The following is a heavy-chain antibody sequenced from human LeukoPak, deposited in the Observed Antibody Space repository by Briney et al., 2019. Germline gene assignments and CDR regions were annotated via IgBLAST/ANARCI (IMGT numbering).Heavy chain of an antibody. CDR1: GFTFSRYW. J-gene: IGHJ4*02. D-gene: IGHD3-22*01. Sequence: GGSLRLSCEVSGFTFSRYWMSWVRQATGRAREWVANIKEDGSEKYHVDSVKGRFTISRDNAKNSLYLQMNTLRAEDTAVYYCATYYYDSSAWKDWGQGTLVTVSS. CDR2: IKEDGSEK. CDR3: ATYYYDSSAWKD. V-gene: IGHV3-7*05.